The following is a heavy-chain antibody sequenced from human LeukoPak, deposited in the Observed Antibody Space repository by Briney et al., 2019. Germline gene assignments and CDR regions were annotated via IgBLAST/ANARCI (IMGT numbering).Heavy chain of an antibody. CDR3: ARSSSGSYYNGFDY. Sequence: PGGSLRLSCAASGFTFSSYSMNWVRQAPGKGLEWVSSISSSSSYIYYADSVKGRFTISRDNAKNSLYLQTNSLRAEDTAVYYCARSSSGSYYNGFDYWGQGTLVTVSS. J-gene: IGHJ4*02. CDR1: GFTFSSYS. V-gene: IGHV3-21*01. CDR2: ISSSSSYI. D-gene: IGHD3-10*01.